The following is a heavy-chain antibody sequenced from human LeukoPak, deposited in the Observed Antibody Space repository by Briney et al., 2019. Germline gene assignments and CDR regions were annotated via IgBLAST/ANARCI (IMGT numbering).Heavy chain of an antibody. CDR2: IGAGGDT. Sequence: GGALRHSCAASGFTLSPYDIYSVRRATEKGLEWVSAIGAGGDTYYRGSVQGRFNISRENANKSLYLQMNSLRAGDTAVYYCVRATSGFDLWGRGTLVTVSS. V-gene: IGHV3-13*04. CDR1: GFTLSPYD. J-gene: IGHJ2*01. CDR3: VRATSGFDL. D-gene: IGHD1-26*01.